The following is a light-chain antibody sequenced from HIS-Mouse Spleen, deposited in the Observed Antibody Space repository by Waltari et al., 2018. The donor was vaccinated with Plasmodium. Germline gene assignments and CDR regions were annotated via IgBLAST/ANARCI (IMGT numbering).Light chain of an antibody. CDR1: QDISTY. Sequence: DIQMTQSPSSLSASVGDRVTITCQASQDISTYLNWYQQKPGKAPKLLINDASNLETGVPSRFSRSGSGTDFTFTISSLQPEDIATYYCQQYDNLPLTFGGGTKVEIK. CDR3: QQYDNLPLT. J-gene: IGKJ4*01. CDR2: DAS. V-gene: IGKV1-33*01.